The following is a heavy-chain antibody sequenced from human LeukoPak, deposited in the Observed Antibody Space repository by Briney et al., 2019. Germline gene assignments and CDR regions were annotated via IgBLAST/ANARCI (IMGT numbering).Heavy chain of an antibody. CDR3: ARDMTGKWGSSGYP. CDR1: GYTFTGYY. Sequence: GASVKVSCKASGYTFTGYYMHWVRQAPGQGLEWMGRINPNSGGTNYAQKFQGRVTMTRDTSISTAYMELSRLRSDDTAVYYCARDMTGKWGSSGYPWGQGTLVTVSS. CDR2: INPNSGGT. J-gene: IGHJ5*02. V-gene: IGHV1-2*06. D-gene: IGHD3-22*01.